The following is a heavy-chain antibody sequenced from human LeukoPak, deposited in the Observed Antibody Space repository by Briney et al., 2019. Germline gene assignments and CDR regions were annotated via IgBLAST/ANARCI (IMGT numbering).Heavy chain of an antibody. CDR1: GFTYSSYE. V-gene: IGHV3-48*03. CDR2: ISSGGSTI. D-gene: IGHD1-26*01. CDR3: ARDVSAFDY. Sequence: PGGSLRLSCAASGFTYSSYEMNWVRQAPGKGLEWVSYISSGGSTIYYADSVKGRFTISRDNAKNSLYLQMNSLRAEDTAIYYCARDVSAFDYWGQGTVVTVSS. J-gene: IGHJ4*02.